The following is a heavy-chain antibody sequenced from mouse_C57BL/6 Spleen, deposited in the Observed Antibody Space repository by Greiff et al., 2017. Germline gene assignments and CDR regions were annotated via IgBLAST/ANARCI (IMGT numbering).Heavy chain of an antibody. CDR2: IYPGSGST. Sequence: QVQLKESGAELVKPGASVKMSCKASGYTFTSYWITWVKQRPGQGLEWIGDIYPGSGSTNYNEKFKSKATLTVDTSSSTAYMQLSSLTSEDSAVYYCARRGNYSNYVDFDDWGQGTTLTVSS. CDR1: GYTFTSYW. J-gene: IGHJ2*01. D-gene: IGHD2-5*01. V-gene: IGHV1-55*01. CDR3: ARRGNYSNYVDFDD.